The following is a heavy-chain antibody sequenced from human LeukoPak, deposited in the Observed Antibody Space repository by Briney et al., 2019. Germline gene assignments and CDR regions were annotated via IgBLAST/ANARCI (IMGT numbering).Heavy chain of an antibody. J-gene: IGHJ5*02. V-gene: IGHV3-21*01. CDR3: ARDLWFWAGHPQDVLVEDDH. CDR2: ISTSSAYI. CDR1: GFTFSSYS. D-gene: IGHD3/OR15-3a*01. Sequence: GGSLRLSCAASGFTFSSYSMTWVRQAPGKGLEWVSSISTSSAYISYADSVKGRFTISRDNAKNSLYLQMSSLRAEDTAIYYCARDLWFWAGHPQDVLVEDDHWGQGTLVTVSS.